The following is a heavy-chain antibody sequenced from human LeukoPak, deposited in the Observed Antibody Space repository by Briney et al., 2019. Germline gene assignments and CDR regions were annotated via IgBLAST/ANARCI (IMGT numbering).Heavy chain of an antibody. J-gene: IGHJ6*02. CDR3: ARWATTYYDFWSGPMHV. CDR2: ISSSGSAI. D-gene: IGHD3-3*01. CDR1: GFTFSSYE. V-gene: IGHV3-48*03. Sequence: QPGGSLRLSCAASGFTFSSYEMNWVRQAPGKGLEWVSYISSSGSAIYYADSVKGRFTISRDNAKNSLYLQMNSLRAEDTAVYYCARWATTYYDFWSGPMHVWGQGTTVTVS.